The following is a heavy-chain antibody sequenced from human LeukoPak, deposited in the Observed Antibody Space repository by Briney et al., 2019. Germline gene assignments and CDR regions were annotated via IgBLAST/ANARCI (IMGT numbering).Heavy chain of an antibody. V-gene: IGHV4-4*02. CDR2: IYHSGST. Sequence: PSETLSLTCAVSGGSISSSNWWSWVRQPPGKGLEWIGEIYHSGSTNYNPSLKSRVTISVDKSKNQFSLKLSSVTAADTAVYYCARVMSGFTGYFDYWGQGTLVTVSS. CDR1: GGSISSSNW. CDR3: ARVMSGFTGYFDY. D-gene: IGHD3-10*02. J-gene: IGHJ4*02.